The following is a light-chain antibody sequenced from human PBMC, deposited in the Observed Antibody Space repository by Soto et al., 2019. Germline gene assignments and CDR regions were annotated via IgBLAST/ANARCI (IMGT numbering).Light chain of an antibody. CDR2: DVS. V-gene: IGLV2-14*01. J-gene: IGLJ2*01. Sequence: QSVLTQPASVSGSPGQSITISCTGTSSDVGGYNYVSWYQQHPGKAPKLMIYDVSNRPSGVSNRFSGSKYGNTASLTISGLHAEDEADYYCSSYTSRSTLVFGGGTKLTVL. CDR1: SSDVGGYNY. CDR3: SSYTSRSTLV.